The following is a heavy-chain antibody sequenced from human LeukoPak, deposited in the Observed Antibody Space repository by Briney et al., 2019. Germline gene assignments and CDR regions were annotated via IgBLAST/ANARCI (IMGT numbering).Heavy chain of an antibody. Sequence: GGSLRLSCAASGFIFSSYAMSWVRQAPGKGLEWVSVIFAGSSSYYADSVKGRFTISRGNSKNTLYLQMNSLRAEDTAVYYCARFHDSSGYYPGAFDIWGQGTMVTVSS. CDR2: IFAGSSS. CDR3: ARFHDSSGYYPGAFDI. V-gene: IGHV3-66*01. CDR1: GFIFSSYA. D-gene: IGHD3-22*01. J-gene: IGHJ3*02.